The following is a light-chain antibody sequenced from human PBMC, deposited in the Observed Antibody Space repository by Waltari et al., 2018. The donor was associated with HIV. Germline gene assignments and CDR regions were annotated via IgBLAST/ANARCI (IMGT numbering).Light chain of an antibody. Sequence: SITISCTGISSDVDYYNYDCWYQQHPGKAPKLMIYDVTHRPSGVSNRFSGSKSGNTASLTISGLQAEDEADYYCSSYTSSSWVFGGGTKLTVL. V-gene: IGLV2-14*03. CDR1: SSDVDYYNY. J-gene: IGLJ3*02. CDR3: SSYTSSSWV. CDR2: DVT.